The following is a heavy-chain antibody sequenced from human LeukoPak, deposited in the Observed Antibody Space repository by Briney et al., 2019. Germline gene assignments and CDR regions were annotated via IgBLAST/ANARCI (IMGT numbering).Heavy chain of an antibody. CDR3: ARGAIAARDAFDI. D-gene: IGHD6-6*01. CDR1: GGTFSSYA. Sequence: SVKVSCKASGGTFSSYAISWVRQAPGQGLEWMGGIIPIFGTANYAQKFQGRVTITTDESTSTAYMELSSLRSEDTAVYYRARGAIAARDAFDIWGQGTMVTVSS. CDR2: IIPIFGTA. J-gene: IGHJ3*02. V-gene: IGHV1-69*05.